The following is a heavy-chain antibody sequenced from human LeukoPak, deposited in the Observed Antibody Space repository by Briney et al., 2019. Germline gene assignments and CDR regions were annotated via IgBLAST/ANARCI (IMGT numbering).Heavy chain of an antibody. CDR3: ANLYSGSPSDAFDV. D-gene: IGHD1-26*01. CDR1: GFTFSTYP. J-gene: IGHJ3*01. V-gene: IGHV3-30*04. Sequence: GGSLRLSCAASGFTFSTYPFHWVRQAPGKGLEWVAVISPDRTYTYYADAVKGRFTISRDNSENTPSLQMNSLRGDDTAVYYCANLYSGSPSDAFDVWGQGTMVTVSS. CDR2: ISPDRTYT.